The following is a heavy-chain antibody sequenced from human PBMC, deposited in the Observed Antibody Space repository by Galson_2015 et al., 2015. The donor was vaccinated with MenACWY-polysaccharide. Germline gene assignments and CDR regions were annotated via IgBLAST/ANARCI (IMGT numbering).Heavy chain of an antibody. CDR2: MYSGGFT. V-gene: IGHV3-53*01. Sequence: SLRLSCAASGFNVGGLYMSWVRQAPGKRPEWVSIMYSGGFTEYEDSVKGRLTISRDISQNTVYLQMNSLKVEDTAVYYCARGAQRFFDYWGQGRLVTVSA. CDR3: ARGAQRFFDY. CDR1: GFNVGGLY. J-gene: IGHJ4*02.